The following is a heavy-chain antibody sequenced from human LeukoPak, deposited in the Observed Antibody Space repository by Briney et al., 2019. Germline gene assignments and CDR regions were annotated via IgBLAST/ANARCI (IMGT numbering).Heavy chain of an antibody. J-gene: IGHJ4*02. Sequence: SETLSLTCTVSGGSISTYYWNWIRQSPGKGLEWIGYMYYSGSTNYNPSLKSRVTISVDTAKNESSLKLSSVTAADTAVYYCARTPATTWTNHFDYWGQGTLVTVSS. CDR1: GGSISTYY. CDR3: ARTPATTWTNHFDY. D-gene: IGHD4-17*01. CDR2: MYYSGST. V-gene: IGHV4-59*01.